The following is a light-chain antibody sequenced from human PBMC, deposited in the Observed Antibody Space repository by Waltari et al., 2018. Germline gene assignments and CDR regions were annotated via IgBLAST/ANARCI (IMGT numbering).Light chain of an antibody. CDR2: DVS. J-gene: IGLJ2*01. CDR3: SSYTSSSTVV. V-gene: IGLV2-14*01. CDR1: RSDVGGYNY. Sequence: QSALTQPASVSGSPGPSITISCTGTRSDVGGYNYVSWYQQHPGKAPKLMIYDVSKRPSGVSNRFSGPKSGNTASLTISGLQAEDEADYYCSSYTSSSTVVFGGGTKLTVL.